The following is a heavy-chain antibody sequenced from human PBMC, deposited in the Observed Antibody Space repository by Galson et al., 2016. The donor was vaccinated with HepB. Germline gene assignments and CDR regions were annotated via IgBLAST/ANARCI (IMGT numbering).Heavy chain of an antibody. CDR1: GFTFSDYH. J-gene: IGHJ3*01. CDR3: PRDLPDDSVEYFDVFDL. Sequence: SLRLSCAASGFTFSDYHMNWIRQAPGKGLEWISYISTSANSMLYADSVRGRFSISRDNAKKSLYLQMTNLRAEDTAVYYCPRDLPDDSVEYFDVFDLWGQGTMVTVSS. CDR2: ISTSANSM. D-gene: IGHD4-17*01. V-gene: IGHV3-11*01.